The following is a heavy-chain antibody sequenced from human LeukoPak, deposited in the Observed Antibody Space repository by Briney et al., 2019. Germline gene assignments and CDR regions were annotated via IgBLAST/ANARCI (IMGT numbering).Heavy chain of an antibody. D-gene: IGHD6-19*01. V-gene: IGHV1-69*04. CDR1: GGTFSSYA. CDR2: IIPILGIA. Sequence: SVKVSCKASGGTFSSYAISWVRQAPGQGREWMGRIIPILGIANSDQQFQSSVTITADKSTSTAYMQLSSLRSEDTAVYYCGSWWSSSGWYEYYGMDVWGQGTTVTVSS. J-gene: IGHJ6*02. CDR3: GSWWSSSGWYEYYGMDV.